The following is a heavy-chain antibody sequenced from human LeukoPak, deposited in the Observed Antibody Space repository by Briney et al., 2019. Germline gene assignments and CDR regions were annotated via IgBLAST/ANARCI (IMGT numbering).Heavy chain of an antibody. D-gene: IGHD3-22*01. J-gene: IGHJ4*02. CDR2: ISGDGGST. Sequence: GGSLRLSCAASGFTFDDYAMHWVRQAPGKGLEWVSLISGDGGSTYYADSVKGRFTISRDNSKNSLYLQMNSLRAEDTAIYYCAKDTGYYYDSAGYYFDYWGQGILVTVSS. CDR1: GFTFDDYA. CDR3: AKDTGYYYDSAGYYFDY. V-gene: IGHV3-43*02.